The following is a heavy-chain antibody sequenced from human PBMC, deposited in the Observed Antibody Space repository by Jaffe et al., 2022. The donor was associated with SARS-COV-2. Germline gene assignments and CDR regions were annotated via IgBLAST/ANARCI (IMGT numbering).Heavy chain of an antibody. V-gene: IGHV3-48*01. Sequence: EVQLVESGGGLVQPGGSLRLSCAASGFTFSSYSMNWVRQAPGKGLEWVSYISSSSSTIYYADSVKGRFTISRDNAKNSLYLQMNSLRAEDTAVYYCASENYYLDYWGQGTLVTVSS. CDR1: GFTFSSYS. J-gene: IGHJ4*02. CDR3: ASENYYLDY. CDR2: ISSSSSTI. D-gene: IGHD3-10*01.